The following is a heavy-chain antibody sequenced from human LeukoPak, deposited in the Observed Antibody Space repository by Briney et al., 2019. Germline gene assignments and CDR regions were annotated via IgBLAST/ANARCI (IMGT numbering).Heavy chain of an antibody. V-gene: IGHV4-59*01. CDR3: ARGESSGWYRPHFDY. CDR1: GGSISSYY. CDR2: IYYSGST. D-gene: IGHD6-19*01. J-gene: IGHJ4*02. Sequence: PSETLSLTCTVSGGSISSYYWSWIRQPPGKGLEWIGYIYYSGSTNYNPSLKSRVTISVDTSKNQFSLKLSSVTAADTAVYYCARGESSGWYRPHFDYWGQGTLVTVSS.